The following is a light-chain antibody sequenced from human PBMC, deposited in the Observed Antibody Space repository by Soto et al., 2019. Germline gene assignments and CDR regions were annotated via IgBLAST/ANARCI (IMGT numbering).Light chain of an antibody. CDR1: QSVSID. Sequence: ETVMTQSPATLSVSPGEIVTLSFSASQSVSIDLAWYQQKPGQAPRLLIYGASTRATDIPPSFTGSGSGTEFTLTISSLQSEDIAVYYCQQYNKWPQTFGQGTKVDIK. J-gene: IGKJ1*01. V-gene: IGKV3-15*01. CDR2: GAS. CDR3: QQYNKWPQT.